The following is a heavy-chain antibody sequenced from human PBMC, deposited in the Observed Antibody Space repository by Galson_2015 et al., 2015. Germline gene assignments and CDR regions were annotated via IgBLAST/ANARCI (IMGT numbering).Heavy chain of an antibody. D-gene: IGHD1-14*01. CDR2: IYPGDSDT. CDR1: GYRFPNYW. V-gene: IGHV5-51*01. CDR3: ARQDGDHAMDV. Sequence: QSGAEVKKPGESLKISCTGSGYRFPNYWIGWVRQIPGKGLEWMGIIYPGDSDTRYSPSFQGQVTISADKSINTAYLQWSSLKASDTAMYYCARQDGDHAMDVWGQGTTVIVSS. J-gene: IGHJ6*02.